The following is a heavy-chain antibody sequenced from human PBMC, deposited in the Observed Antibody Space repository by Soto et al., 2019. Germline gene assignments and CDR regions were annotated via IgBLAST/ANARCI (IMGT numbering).Heavy chain of an antibody. CDR3: AVAAGTREWLDNPPDY. J-gene: IGHJ4*02. D-gene: IGHD6-13*01. Sequence: QVQLVQSGAEVKKPGSSVKVSCKASGGTFSSYAISWVRQAPGQGLEWMGGIIPIFGTANYAQKFQGRVTITADESTSTAHRELSSLRSEDTAVYYCAVAAGTREWLDNPPDYWGQGTLVTVSS. CDR1: GGTFSSYA. V-gene: IGHV1-69*12. CDR2: IIPIFGTA.